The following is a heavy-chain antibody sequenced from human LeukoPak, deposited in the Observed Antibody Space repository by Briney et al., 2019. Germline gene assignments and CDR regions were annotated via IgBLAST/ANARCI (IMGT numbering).Heavy chain of an antibody. CDR2: IYYSGST. CDR1: GGSISSGGYY. Sequence: SQTLSLTCTVSGGSISSGGYYWSWIRRHPGKGLEWIGYIYYSGSTYYNPSLKSRVTISVDTSKNQFSLKLSSVTAADTAVYYCARTKWGIHLAEYYYFDYWGQGTLVTVSS. V-gene: IGHV4-31*03. J-gene: IGHJ4*02. D-gene: IGHD7-27*01. CDR3: ARTKWGIHLAEYYYFDY.